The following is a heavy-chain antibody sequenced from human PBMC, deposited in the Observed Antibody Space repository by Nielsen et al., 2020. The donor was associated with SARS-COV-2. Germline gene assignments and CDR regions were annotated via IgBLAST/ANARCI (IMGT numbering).Heavy chain of an antibody. V-gene: IGHV3-15*01. Sequence: GESLKISCAASGFTFSNAWMSWVRQAPGKGLEWVGRIKSKTDGGTTDYAAPVKGRFTISRDDSKNTLYLQMNSLKTEDTAVYYCTTDMAGARVFDYWGQGTLVTVSS. CDR1: GFTFSNAW. CDR2: IKSKTDGGTT. D-gene: IGHD1-26*01. J-gene: IGHJ4*02. CDR3: TTDMAGARVFDY.